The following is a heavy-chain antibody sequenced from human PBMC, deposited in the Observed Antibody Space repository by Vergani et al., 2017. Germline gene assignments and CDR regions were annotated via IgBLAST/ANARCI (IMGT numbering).Heavy chain of an antibody. J-gene: IGHJ6*03. Sequence: QVQLQESGPGLVKPSETLSLTCTVSGGSISTSYCTWIPQPPGKGLEWIGYISHSGRTNYNPSLKSRVTISVDTSKNQFSLKLSSVTAADTAVYYCARGVAAAGDFFYYYMDVWGKGSTVTVSS. V-gene: IGHV4-59*01. CDR3: ARGVAAAGDFFYYYMDV. CDR2: ISHSGRT. D-gene: IGHD6-13*01. CDR1: GGSISTSY.